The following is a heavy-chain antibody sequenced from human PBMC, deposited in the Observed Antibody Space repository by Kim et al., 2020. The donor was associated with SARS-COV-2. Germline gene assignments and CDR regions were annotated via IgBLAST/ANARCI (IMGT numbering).Heavy chain of an antibody. J-gene: IGHJ4*02. V-gene: IGHV3-33*01. CDR2: IWYDGSKI. D-gene: IGHD3-10*01. CDR3: ARSGPYGSGSHWPVIDY. Sequence: GGSLRLSCAASGFTFRTSGMHWVRQAPGKGLQWVALIWYDGSKIYYEDSVKGRFTISKDNSRSSLYLQMNSLRADDTAVYYCARSGPYGSGSHWPVIDYWGQGTLVPVSS. CDR1: GFTFRTSG.